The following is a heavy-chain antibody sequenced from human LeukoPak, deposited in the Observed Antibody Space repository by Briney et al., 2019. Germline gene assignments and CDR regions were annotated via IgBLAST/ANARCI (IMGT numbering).Heavy chain of an antibody. CDR3: ARDDITMVRGVLPPDY. D-gene: IGHD3-10*01. Sequence: PGGPLRLSCAASGFIFSSYGMHWVRQAPGKGLEWVAFIRYDGSKKYYADSVKGRFTISRDDSKNTLYLQMNSLRAEDTAVYYCARDDITMVRGVLPPDYWGQGTLVTVSS. CDR2: IRYDGSKK. V-gene: IGHV3-30*02. CDR1: GFIFSSYG. J-gene: IGHJ4*02.